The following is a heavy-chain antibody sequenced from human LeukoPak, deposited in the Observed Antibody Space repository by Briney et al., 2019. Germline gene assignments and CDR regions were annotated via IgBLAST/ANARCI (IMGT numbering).Heavy chain of an antibody. J-gene: IGHJ4*02. Sequence: HPGGSLRLSCAASGFTFSSYWMSWVRQAPGKGLEWVANIKQDGSEKYYVDSVKGRFTISRDNAKNSLYLQMNSLRAEDTAVYYCARLAYYGSGSYISDYWGQGTLVTVSS. D-gene: IGHD3-10*01. CDR3: ARLAYYGSGSYISDY. CDR1: GFTFSSYW. V-gene: IGHV3-7*01. CDR2: IKQDGSEK.